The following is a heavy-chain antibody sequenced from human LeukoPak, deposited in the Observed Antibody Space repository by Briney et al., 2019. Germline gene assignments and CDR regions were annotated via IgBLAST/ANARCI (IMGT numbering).Heavy chain of an antibody. V-gene: IGHV1-69*04. Sequence: SVRVSCKASGGTFSSYAISWVRQAPGQGLEWMGRIIPILGIANYAQKFQGRVTITADKSTSTAYMELSSLRSEDTAVYYCARDHYYDSSGYWGQGTLVTVSS. CDR3: ARDHYYDSSGY. D-gene: IGHD3-22*01. CDR1: GGTFSSYA. J-gene: IGHJ4*02. CDR2: IIPILGIA.